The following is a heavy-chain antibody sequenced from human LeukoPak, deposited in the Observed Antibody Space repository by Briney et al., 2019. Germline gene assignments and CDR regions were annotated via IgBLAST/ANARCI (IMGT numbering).Heavy chain of an antibody. J-gene: IGHJ5*02. Sequence: GASVKVSCKASGYTFTSYGISWVRQAPGQGLEWMGWISAYNGNTNYAQKLQGRVTMTTDTSTSTAYMELRSLRSDDTAVYYCARDRSLGYGSGSYYPLLQRMWFDPWGQGTLVTVSS. CDR1: GYTFTSYG. CDR3: ARDRSLGYGSGSYYPLLQRMWFDP. D-gene: IGHD3-10*01. CDR2: ISAYNGNT. V-gene: IGHV1-18*01.